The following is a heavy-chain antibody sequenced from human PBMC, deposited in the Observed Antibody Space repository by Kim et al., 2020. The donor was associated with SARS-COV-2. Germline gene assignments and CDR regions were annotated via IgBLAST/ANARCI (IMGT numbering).Heavy chain of an antibody. CDR1: GYTFTSYG. J-gene: IGHJ6*03. Sequence: ASVKVSCKASGYTFTSYGISWVRQAPGQGLEWMGWISAYNGNTNYAQKLQGRVTMTTDTSTNTAYMELRSLRSDDTAVYYCARDKGYGSGSPPSYYYYYYMDVWGKGTTVTVSS. CDR2: ISAYNGNT. D-gene: IGHD3-10*01. V-gene: IGHV1-18*01. CDR3: ARDKGYGSGSPPSYYYYYYMDV.